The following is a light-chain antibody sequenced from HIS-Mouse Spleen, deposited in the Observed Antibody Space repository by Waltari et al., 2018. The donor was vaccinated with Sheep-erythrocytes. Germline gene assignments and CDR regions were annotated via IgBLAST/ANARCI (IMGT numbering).Light chain of an antibody. J-gene: IGLJ3*02. CDR1: SSDVGSYNL. Sequence: QSALTQPVSVSGSPGQSITISCTGTSSDVGSYNLVSWYQQHPGKAPKLMIYEGSKRPSGVSNRSSGSKSGNTASLTISGLQAEDEADYYCCSYAGSSTPWVFGGGTKLTVL. V-gene: IGLV2-23*01. CDR2: EGS. CDR3: CSYAGSSTPWV.